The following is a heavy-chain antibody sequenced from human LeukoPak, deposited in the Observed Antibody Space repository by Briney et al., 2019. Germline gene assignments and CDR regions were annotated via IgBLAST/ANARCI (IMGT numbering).Heavy chain of an antibody. CDR3: AREMWCSSGDCYLNVFDF. D-gene: IGHD2-21*02. CDR1: GYIFKTYG. CDR2: ISPASGRT. J-gene: IGHJ3*01. Sequence: ASVKVSCKASGYIFKTYGIIWVRQAPGQGLEWMGYISPASGRTTYAQNFQGRVTLTTDTPTTTAHMELRSLRSDDTAVYYCAREMWCSSGDCYLNVFDFWGQGTLVTASP. V-gene: IGHV1-18*01.